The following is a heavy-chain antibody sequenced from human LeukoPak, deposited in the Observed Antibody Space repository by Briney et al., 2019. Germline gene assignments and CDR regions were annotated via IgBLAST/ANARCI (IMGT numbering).Heavy chain of an antibody. J-gene: IGHJ2*01. CDR3: ARVRTWGSEWYFDL. V-gene: IGHV4-4*02. CDR2: IYHSGST. CDR1: GGSISSSNW. Sequence: PSETLSLTCAVSGGSISSSNWWSWVRQPPGKGLEWNGEIYHSGSTNYNPSLKSRVTISVDKSKNQFSLNVISLTAADTAVYYCARVRTWGSEWYFDLWGRGTLVTASS. D-gene: IGHD7-27*01.